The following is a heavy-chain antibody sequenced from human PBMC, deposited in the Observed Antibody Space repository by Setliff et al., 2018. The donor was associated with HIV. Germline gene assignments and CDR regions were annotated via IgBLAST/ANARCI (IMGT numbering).Heavy chain of an antibody. J-gene: IGHJ1*01. D-gene: IGHD2-21*02. CDR3: ARDDYCGGDCYEYFLH. V-gene: IGHV3-7*01. Sequence: GESLRLSCAASGFTYSDYWMSWVRQAPGKGLEWVANIKPDGSEMYYVDSVKGRFTISRDNAKRSLYLQMNRLRTEDTAIYYCARDDYCGGDCYEYFLHWGQGTLVTVSS. CDR1: GFTYSDYW. CDR2: IKPDGSEM.